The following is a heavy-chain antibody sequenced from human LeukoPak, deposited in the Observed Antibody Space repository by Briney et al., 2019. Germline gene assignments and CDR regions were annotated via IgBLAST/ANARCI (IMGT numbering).Heavy chain of an antibody. Sequence: PGGSLRLSCAASGFTFNNYGMHWVRQAPGKGLEWVAFIRYDGSNKYYADSVKGRFTISRDNAKNSLFLQMNSLRAEDTAVYYCAREVTPYYWGQGTLVTVSS. V-gene: IGHV3-30*02. CDR3: AREVTPYY. CDR2: IRYDGSNK. J-gene: IGHJ4*02. CDR1: GFTFNNYG. D-gene: IGHD4-23*01.